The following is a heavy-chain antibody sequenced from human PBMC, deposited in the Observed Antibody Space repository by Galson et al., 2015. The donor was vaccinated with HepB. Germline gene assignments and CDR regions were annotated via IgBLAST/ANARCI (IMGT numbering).Heavy chain of an antibody. CDR2: IKSKRDGGTT. V-gene: IGHV3-15*01. J-gene: IGHJ4*02. D-gene: IGHD1-26*01. CDR3: VTDTTGSREY. Sequence: SLRLSCAASGFTFTMAWMSWVRQAPGKGLEWVGRIKSKRDGGTTLYAAPVKGRYTISRDDSTNTLYLQMNSLQREDTALYFCVTDTTGSREYWGQGTLVTVSS. CDR1: GFTFTMAW.